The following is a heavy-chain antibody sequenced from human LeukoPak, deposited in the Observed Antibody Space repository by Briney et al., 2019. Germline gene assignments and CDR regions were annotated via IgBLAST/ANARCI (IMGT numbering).Heavy chain of an antibody. V-gene: IGHV3-7*01. Sequence: GGSLRLSCAASGFTFSSYAMYWVRQAPGKGLEWVANIKQDGSEKYYVDSVKGRFTISRDNAKNSLYLQMNSLRAEDTAVYYCARGGGGSCYSWGQGTLVTVSS. CDR2: IKQDGSEK. D-gene: IGHD2-15*01. CDR1: GFTFSSYA. CDR3: ARGGGGSCYS. J-gene: IGHJ4*02.